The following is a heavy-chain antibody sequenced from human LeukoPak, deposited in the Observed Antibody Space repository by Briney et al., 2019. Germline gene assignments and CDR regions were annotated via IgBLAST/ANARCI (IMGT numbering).Heavy chain of an antibody. CDR2: MNPNSGNT. CDR1: GYTFTSYA. J-gene: IGHJ6*02. V-gene: IGHV1-8*01. Sequence: ASVKVSCKASGYTFTSYAINWVRQATGQGLEWMGWMNPNSGNTGYAQKFQGRVTMTRNTSISTAYMELSSLRSEDTAVYYCARYRDVNYYYYGMDVWGQGTTVTVSS. CDR3: ARYRDVNYYYYGMDV. D-gene: IGHD3-16*02.